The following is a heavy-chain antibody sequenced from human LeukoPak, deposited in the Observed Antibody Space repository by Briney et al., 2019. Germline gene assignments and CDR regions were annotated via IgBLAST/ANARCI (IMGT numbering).Heavy chain of an antibody. Sequence: SQTLSLTCTVSGGSISSGSYYWSWIRQPAGKGLEWIGRIYTSGSTNYNPPLKSRVTISLDTSENHFSLKLSSVTAADTAVYYCARVTTGGYYNYWGQGTLVTVSS. CDR3: ARVTTGGYYNY. D-gene: IGHD3-22*01. CDR1: GGSISSGSYY. CDR2: IYTSGST. V-gene: IGHV4-61*02. J-gene: IGHJ4*02.